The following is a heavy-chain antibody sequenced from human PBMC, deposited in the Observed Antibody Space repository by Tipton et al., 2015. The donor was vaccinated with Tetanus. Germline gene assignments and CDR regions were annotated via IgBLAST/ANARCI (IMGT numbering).Heavy chain of an antibody. Sequence: SLRLSCAASGFIFSSYGIHWVRQAPGKGLEWVAVSWYDGTDKYYADSVKGRFTISRDNSKNPLYLQMNSLRAEDTAAYYCAREADCSGGSCFSGDFDNWGQGTQVTVSS. J-gene: IGHJ4*02. CDR2: SWYDGTDK. CDR3: AREADCSGGSCFSGDFDN. CDR1: GFIFSSYG. D-gene: IGHD2-15*01. V-gene: IGHV3-33*01.